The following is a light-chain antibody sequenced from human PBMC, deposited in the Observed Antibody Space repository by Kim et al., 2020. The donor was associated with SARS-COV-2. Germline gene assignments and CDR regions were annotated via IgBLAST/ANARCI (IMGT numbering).Light chain of an antibody. V-gene: IGLV2-14*03. CDR3: SSYGSTPVI. J-gene: IGLJ2*01. Sequence: QSVLTQPASVSGSPGQSITISCTGTSRDIGGYEYVSWYQQHPGKAPQLMIYDVSYRPSGVSSRFSGSKSGNTASLTISGLQPEDEAHYYCSSYGSTPVIFGGGTQLTVL. CDR2: DVS. CDR1: SRDIGGYEY.